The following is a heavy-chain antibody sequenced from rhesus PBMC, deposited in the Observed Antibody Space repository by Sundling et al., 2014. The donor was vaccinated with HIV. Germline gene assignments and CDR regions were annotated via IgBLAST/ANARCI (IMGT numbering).Heavy chain of an antibody. Sequence: VQLQESGPGLVKPSETLSLTCAVSGGSISDNDFWNWIRQPPGKGLEWIAYIGGSSGKTSYNPSLKSRVSISIDTSKNQFSLKLNSVTDADTAVYFCARAKGWNYPFDSWGQGVLVTVSS. CDR1: GGSISDNDF. D-gene: IGHD1-1*01. CDR3: ARAKGWNYPFDS. V-gene: IGHV4-165*01. CDR2: IGGSSGKT. J-gene: IGHJ4*01.